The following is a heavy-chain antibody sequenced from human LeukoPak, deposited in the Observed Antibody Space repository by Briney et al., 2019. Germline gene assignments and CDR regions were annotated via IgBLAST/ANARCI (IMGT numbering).Heavy chain of an antibody. D-gene: IGHD1-26*01. CDR1: GFTFSSYG. CDR3: AKDLSVVGAHDSFDV. V-gene: IGHV3-30*18. J-gene: IGHJ3*01. Sequence: GGSLRLSCAASGFTFSSYGMHWVRQAPGKGLEWVAVTSYDGSDKYYADSVKGRFTISRDNSKNTLYLQMNSLRIEDTAVYYCAKDLSVVGAHDSFDVWGQGTMVTVSS. CDR2: TSYDGSDK.